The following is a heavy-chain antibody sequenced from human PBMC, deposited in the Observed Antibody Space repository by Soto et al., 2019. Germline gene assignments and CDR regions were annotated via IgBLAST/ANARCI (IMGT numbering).Heavy chain of an antibody. CDR1: GGSSSSGGYY. CDR3: ARDLHYSNYSTRYYGMDV. V-gene: IGHV4-31*03. J-gene: IGHJ6*02. CDR2: IYYSGST. Sequence: PSETLSLSCTVSGGSSSSGGYYWSWIRQHPGKGLEWIGYIYYSGSTYYNPSLKSRFTISVDTSKNQFSLKLSSVTAADTAVYYCARDLHYSNYSTRYYGMDVWGQGTTVTVSS. D-gene: IGHD4-4*01.